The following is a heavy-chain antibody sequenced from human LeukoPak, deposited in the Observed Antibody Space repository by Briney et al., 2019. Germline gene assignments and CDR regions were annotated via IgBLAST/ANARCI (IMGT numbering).Heavy chain of an antibody. Sequence: GGSLRLSCAASGFTVSNNYMSWVRQAPGKGLEWVGRIKSKNVGETTEYAAPVQGRFTISRDDSKNTVYLQMSNLKTEDTAVYYCTTGPGNSGYWGQGTLVTVSS. V-gene: IGHV3-15*01. D-gene: IGHD4-23*01. CDR3: TTGPGNSGY. CDR2: IKSKNVGETT. J-gene: IGHJ4*02. CDR1: GFTVSNNY.